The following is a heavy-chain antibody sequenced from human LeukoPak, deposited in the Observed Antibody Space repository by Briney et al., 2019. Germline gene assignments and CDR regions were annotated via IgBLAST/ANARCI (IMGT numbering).Heavy chain of an antibody. V-gene: IGHV1-18*01. CDR3: ARTYYAFDY. CDR2: ISAYIGNT. D-gene: IGHD3-22*01. J-gene: IGHJ4*02. CDR1: GYTFTSYG. Sequence: VKVSCKASGYTFTSYGISWARQAPGQGIEWMGWISAYIGNTNYAQKLQGRVTMPTDTSTTSAYIALRGVVSSDPTESYGARTYYAFDYWGQGTLVTVSS.